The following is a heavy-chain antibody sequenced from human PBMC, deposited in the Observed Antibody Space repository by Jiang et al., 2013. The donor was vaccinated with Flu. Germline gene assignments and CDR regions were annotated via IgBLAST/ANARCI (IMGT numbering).Heavy chain of an antibody. CDR1: GFSLSTSGMC. Sequence: TPQTLTLTCTFSGFSLSTSGMCVSWIRQPPGKALEWLALIDWDDDKYYNTSLRTRLTISKDTSKNQVVLTMTNMDPVDTATYYCARIRRGTYYEKWFDPWGQGTLVTVSS. J-gene: IGHJ5*02. CDR2: IDWDDDK. CDR3: ARIRRGTYYEKWFDP. D-gene: IGHD1-26*01. V-gene: IGHV2-70*01.